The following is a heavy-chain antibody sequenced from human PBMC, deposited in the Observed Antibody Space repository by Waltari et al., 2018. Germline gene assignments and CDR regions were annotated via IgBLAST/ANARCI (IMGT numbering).Heavy chain of an antibody. J-gene: IGHJ6*02. CDR1: GFPFSTYT. D-gene: IGHD6-6*01. Sequence: EMQLLESGGALVQPGGSLRLSCAASGFPFSTYTMNWGRQAPGKGLEVVAVVTASGLMDYGDSVKGRFIISRDNSKNTLYLEMYRLRVEDTARYYCAKDEGARLAPTFGMGAWGQGTTVIVSS. CDR3: AKDEGARLAPTFGMGA. CDR2: VTASGLM. V-gene: IGHV3-23*01.